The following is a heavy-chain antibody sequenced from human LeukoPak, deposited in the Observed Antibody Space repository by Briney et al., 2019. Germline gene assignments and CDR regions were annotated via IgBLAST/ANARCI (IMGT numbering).Heavy chain of an antibody. J-gene: IGHJ4*02. Sequence: PSETLSLTCDVHGGSFRGYSWNWIRQPPGKGLEWIGEINHSGRAKYNPSLKSRVTISVETSNNAFSLKVSSVTAADTAVYYCARGGGWGNWNDAVDYWGQGTLVTVSS. V-gene: IGHV4-34*01. CDR3: ARGGGWGNWNDAVDY. CDR1: GGSFRGYS. CDR2: INHSGRA. D-gene: IGHD1-1*01.